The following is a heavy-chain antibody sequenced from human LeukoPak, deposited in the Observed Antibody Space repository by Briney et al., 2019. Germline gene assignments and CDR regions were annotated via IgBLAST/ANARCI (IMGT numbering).Heavy chain of an antibody. D-gene: IGHD2-2*03. J-gene: IGHJ6*03. Sequence: SETLSLTCTVSGGSISSGSYYWNWIRQPAGKGLEWIGRIYTSGSTNYNPALKSRVTISVETSKNQFSLKLSTVTAADTAVYYCARDLYGSGYCSSTSCQRWDYYYYMDVWGKGTTVTVSS. CDR2: IYTSGST. V-gene: IGHV4-61*02. CDR1: GGSISSGSYY. CDR3: ARDLYGSGYCSSTSCQRWDYYYYMDV.